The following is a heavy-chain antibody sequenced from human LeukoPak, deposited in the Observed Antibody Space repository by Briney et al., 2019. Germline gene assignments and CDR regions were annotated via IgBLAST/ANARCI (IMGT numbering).Heavy chain of an antibody. CDR2: IYYSGST. J-gene: IGHJ6*03. Sequence: SQTLSLTCTVSGGSISSGDYYWSWIRQPPGKGLEWIGYIYYSGSTYDNPSLKSRVTISVDTSKNQFSLKLSSVTAADTAVYYCARVRAKNIVVVPAAITPHMDVWGKGTTVTVSS. CDR3: ARVRAKNIVVVPAAITPHMDV. D-gene: IGHD2-2*02. CDR1: GGSISSGDYY. V-gene: IGHV4-30-4*08.